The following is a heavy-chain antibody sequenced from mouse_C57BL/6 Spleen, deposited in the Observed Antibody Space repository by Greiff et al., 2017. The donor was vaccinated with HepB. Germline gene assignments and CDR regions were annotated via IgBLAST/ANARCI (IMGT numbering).Heavy chain of an antibody. J-gene: IGHJ4*01. D-gene: IGHD1-1*02. V-gene: IGHV1-69*01. CDR2: IDPSDSYT. CDR3: ARWVGSYAMDY. CDR1: GYTFTSYW. Sequence: QVQLQQSGAELVMPGASVKLSCKASGYTFTSYWMHWVKQRPGQGLEWIGEIDPSDSYTNYNQKFKGKSTLTVDKSSSTAYMQLSSLTSEDSAVYYCARWVGSYAMDYWGQGTSVTVSS.